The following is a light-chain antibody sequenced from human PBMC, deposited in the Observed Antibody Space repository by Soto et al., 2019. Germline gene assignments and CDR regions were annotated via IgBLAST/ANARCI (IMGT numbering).Light chain of an antibody. CDR1: QSVSSNY. Sequence: EVMLTQSPGTLSLSPGERATLSCRASQSVSSNYLAWYQQKSGQAPRLLICGASNRATGIPDRFSGSGSGTDFTLTIRRLEPEDFAVYYGQQYDTSPRTFGQGTKVEFK. J-gene: IGKJ1*01. CDR3: QQYDTSPRT. CDR2: GAS. V-gene: IGKV3-20*01.